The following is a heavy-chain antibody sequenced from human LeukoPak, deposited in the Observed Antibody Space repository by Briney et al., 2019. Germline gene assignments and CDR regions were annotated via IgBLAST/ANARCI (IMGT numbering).Heavy chain of an antibody. V-gene: IGHV3-11*01. CDR1: GFTFSDNY. Sequence: GGSLRLSCAASGFTFSDNYMSWIRQAPGKGLEWVSYISNSGTTIYYADSVKGRFTISRGNAKKSLYLQMNSLRVEDTAVYCCARVTFGDAFDIWGQGTMVTVSS. D-gene: IGHD2/OR15-2a*01. CDR2: ISNSGTTI. J-gene: IGHJ3*02. CDR3: ARVTFGDAFDI.